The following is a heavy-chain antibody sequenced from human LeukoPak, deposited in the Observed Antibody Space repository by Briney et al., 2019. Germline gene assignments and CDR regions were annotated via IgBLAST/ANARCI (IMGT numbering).Heavy chain of an antibody. Sequence: QAGGSLRLSCAASGFTFSTYWMTWVRQAQGKGLEWVANIKQDGSERYYVDSVKGRFTVSRDNAKNSLYPQLNILRAEDTAVYYCARVGSDWYRGAFDTWGQGTMVTVSS. CDR1: GFTFSTYW. V-gene: IGHV3-7*01. CDR2: IKQDGSER. D-gene: IGHD6-19*01. J-gene: IGHJ3*02. CDR3: ARVGSDWYRGAFDT.